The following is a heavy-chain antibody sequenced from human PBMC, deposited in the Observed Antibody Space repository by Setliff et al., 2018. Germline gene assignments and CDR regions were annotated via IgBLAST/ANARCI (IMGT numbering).Heavy chain of an antibody. CDR2: ISSSGSTI. Sequence: GESLRLSCAASGFTFSDYYMSWIRQAPGKGLEWVSYISSSGSTIYYADSVKGRFTISRDNAKNSLYLQMNSLRAEDTAVYYCARTNHDILTGGYYYYGMDVWGQGTTVTVSS. CDR1: GFTFSDYY. J-gene: IGHJ6*02. D-gene: IGHD3-9*01. CDR3: ARTNHDILTGGYYYYGMDV. V-gene: IGHV3-11*04.